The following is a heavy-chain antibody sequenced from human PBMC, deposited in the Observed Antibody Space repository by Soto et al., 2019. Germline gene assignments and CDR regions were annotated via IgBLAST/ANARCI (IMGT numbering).Heavy chain of an antibody. CDR3: ARHPERIAQLGWYAP. Sequence: GGSLRLSCAASGFTFSSYSMNWVRQAPGKGLEWVSYISSSSSTIYYADSVKGRFTISRDNAKNSLYLQMNSLRAEDTAVYYCARHPERIAQLGWYAPRGQGTLVTVSS. J-gene: IGHJ5*02. D-gene: IGHD6-13*01. CDR1: GFTFSSYS. CDR2: ISSSSSTI. V-gene: IGHV3-48*01.